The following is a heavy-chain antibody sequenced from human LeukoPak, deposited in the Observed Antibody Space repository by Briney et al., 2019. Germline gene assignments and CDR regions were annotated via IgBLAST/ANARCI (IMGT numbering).Heavy chain of an antibody. CDR3: AREPDYGGNEIMIDY. V-gene: IGHV4-39*07. Sequence: SETLSLTCTVSGGSISNSSYYWGWIRQPPGKGLEWIGSIYYSGSTYYNPSLKSRVTISVDTSKNQFSLKLSSVTAADTAVYYCAREPDYGGNEIMIDYWGQGTLVTASS. CDR2: IYYSGST. D-gene: IGHD4-23*01. CDR1: GGSISNSSYY. J-gene: IGHJ4*02.